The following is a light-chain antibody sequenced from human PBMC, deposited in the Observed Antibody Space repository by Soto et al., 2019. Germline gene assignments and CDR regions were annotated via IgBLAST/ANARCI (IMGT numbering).Light chain of an antibody. V-gene: IGLV4-69*01. Sequence: QSVLTQSPSASASLGASVKLTCTLSSGHSSNAIAWHQQQPEKGPRYLMKINSDGSHIKGDGIPDRFSGSSSGAERYLTISSLQSEDEADYYCQAWGTGIGVFGGGTKLTVL. CDR1: SGHSSNA. J-gene: IGLJ2*01. CDR2: INSDGSH. CDR3: QAWGTGIGV.